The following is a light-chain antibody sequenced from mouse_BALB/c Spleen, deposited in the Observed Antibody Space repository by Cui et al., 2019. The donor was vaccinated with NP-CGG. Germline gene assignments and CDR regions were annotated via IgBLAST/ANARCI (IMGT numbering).Light chain of an antibody. CDR2: GT. CDR3: ALWYSNHWV. J-gene: IGLJ1*01. CDR1: TGAVTTSNY. Sequence: QAVVTQESALTTSPGETVTLTCRSSTGAVTTSNYANWVQEKPDHFFTGLIGGTNRAPGVPSRFSCSLIGDKAALTITGAQTEDEAIYFCALWYSNHWVFGGGTKVTVL. V-gene: IGLV1*01.